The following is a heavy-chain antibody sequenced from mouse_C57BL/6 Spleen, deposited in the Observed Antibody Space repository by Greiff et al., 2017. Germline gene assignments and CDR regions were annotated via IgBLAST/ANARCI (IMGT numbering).Heavy chain of an antibody. CDR1: GYTFTSYW. D-gene: IGHD2-4*01. J-gene: IGHJ2*01. CDR3: AMGIYYEGYFGY. V-gene: IGHV1-52*01. Sequence: QVQLQQPGAELVRPGSSVKLSCKASGYTFTSYWMHWVKQRPVQGLEWIGNIDPSDSETHYNQKFKDKATLTVDKSSSTAYMQLSSLTSEDSAVYYCAMGIYYEGYFGYRGQGTTLSVSS. CDR2: IDPSDSET.